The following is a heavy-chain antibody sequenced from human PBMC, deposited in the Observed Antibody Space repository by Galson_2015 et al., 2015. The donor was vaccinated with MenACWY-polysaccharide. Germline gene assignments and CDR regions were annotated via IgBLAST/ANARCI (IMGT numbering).Heavy chain of an antibody. V-gene: IGHV3-9*01. CDR2: ISWNSGNI. CDR1: GFTFDDYA. CDR3: AREDSGGYYQLDY. J-gene: IGHJ4*02. D-gene: IGHD3-22*01. Sequence: SLRLSCAASGFTFDDYAIHWVRQVPGKGLEWVSGISWNSGNIGYADSVKGRFTISRDNAKSSLYLQMNSLRAEDTAVYYCAREDSGGYYQLDYWGQGTLVTVS.